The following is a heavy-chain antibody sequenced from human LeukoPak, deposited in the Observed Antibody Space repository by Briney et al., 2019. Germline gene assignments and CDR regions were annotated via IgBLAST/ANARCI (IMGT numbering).Heavy chain of an antibody. D-gene: IGHD1-1*01. Sequence: GASVKVSCKASGYTFASHDIHWVRQATGQGLEWMGWMNIDSGNTGYAEKFQGRVTMTRNTSTTTANMELSSLISEDTAVYYCVRGSGRGKDSWGQGTLVTVSS. V-gene: IGHV1-8*01. CDR3: VRGSGRGKDS. CDR1: GYTFASHD. J-gene: IGHJ4*02. CDR2: MNIDSGNT.